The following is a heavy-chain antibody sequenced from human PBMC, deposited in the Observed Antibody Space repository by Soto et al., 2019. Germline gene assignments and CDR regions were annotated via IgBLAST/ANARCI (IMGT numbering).Heavy chain of an antibody. D-gene: IGHD3-22*01. Sequence: QVQLVQSGAEVKKPGSSVKVSCKASGGTFSNYAISWLRQAPGQGLEWMGGIIPIFGTANYAQNFQGRVSITADESTSTAYMELRSLRSEDTAVYYCARGVHYDRTGYYYFYWGQGTLVTVSS. CDR2: IIPIFGTA. V-gene: IGHV1-69*01. CDR1: GGTFSNYA. CDR3: ARGVHYDRTGYYYFY. J-gene: IGHJ4*02.